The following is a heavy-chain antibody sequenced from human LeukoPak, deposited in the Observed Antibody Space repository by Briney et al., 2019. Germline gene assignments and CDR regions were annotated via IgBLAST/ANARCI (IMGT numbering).Heavy chain of an antibody. CDR3: ARDPSYYGDYYYYMDV. CDR1: GFTFSSYG. Sequence: GGTLRLSCAASGFTFSSYGMSWVRQAPGKGLEWVSAISGGGGSTYYADSVKGRFTISRDNAKNSLYLQMNSLRAEDTAVYYCARDPSYYGDYYYYMDVWGKGTTVTISS. J-gene: IGHJ6*03. CDR2: ISGGGGST. V-gene: IGHV3-23*01. D-gene: IGHD1-26*01.